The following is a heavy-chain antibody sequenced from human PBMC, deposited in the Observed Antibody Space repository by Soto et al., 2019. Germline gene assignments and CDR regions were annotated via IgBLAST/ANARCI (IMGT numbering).Heavy chain of an antibody. J-gene: IGHJ5*02. Sequence: SVKVSCKASGGTFSSYAISWVRQAPGQGLEWMGGIIPIFGTANYAQKFQGRVTITADESTSTAYMELSSLRAEDTAIYYCVRVSTTNYYPGFDPWGQGTLVTVSS. V-gene: IGHV1-69*13. CDR3: VRVSTTNYYPGFDP. D-gene: IGHD1-26*01. CDR2: IIPIFGTA. CDR1: GGTFSSYA.